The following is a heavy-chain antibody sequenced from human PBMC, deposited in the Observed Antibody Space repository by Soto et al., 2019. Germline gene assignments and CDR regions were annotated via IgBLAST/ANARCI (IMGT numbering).Heavy chain of an antibody. CDR3: ARVAAPFYDILTGYSIPAPDY. CDR1: GFTFSDYY. D-gene: IGHD3-9*01. CDR2: ISSSSSYT. Sequence: GGSLRLSCAASGFTFSDYYMSWIRQAPGKGLERVSYISSSSSYTNYADSVKGRFTISRDNAKNSLYLQMNSLRAEDTAVYYCARVAAPFYDILTGYSIPAPDYWGQGTLVTVSS. J-gene: IGHJ4*02. V-gene: IGHV3-11*05.